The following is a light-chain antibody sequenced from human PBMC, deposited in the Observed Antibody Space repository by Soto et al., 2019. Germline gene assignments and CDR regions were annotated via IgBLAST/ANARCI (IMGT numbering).Light chain of an antibody. CDR1: QSVSTD. CDR2: GAS. V-gene: IGKV3-20*01. CDR3: QQYGSSRWT. Sequence: EIVMTQSPATLSVSPGATATLSCRASQSVSTDLAWYQQKPGQVPRLLIYGASSRATGIPDRFSGSGSGTDFTLTISRLEPEDFAVYYCQQYGSSRWTFGQGTKVDIK. J-gene: IGKJ1*01.